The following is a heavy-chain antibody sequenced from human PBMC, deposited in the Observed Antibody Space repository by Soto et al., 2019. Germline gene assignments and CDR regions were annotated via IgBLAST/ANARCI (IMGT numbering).Heavy chain of an antibody. J-gene: IGHJ4*02. CDR1: GGSISSGGYY. CDR2: IYYSGST. V-gene: IGHV4-31*03. CDR3: ARGRRQLAPYFDY. Sequence: QVQLQESGPGLVKPSQTLSLTCTVSGGSISSGGYYWSWIRQHPGKGLEWIGYIYYSGSTYYNPSLKSRVTLSVDTSKNQFSLKLSSVTAADTAVYYCARGRRQLAPYFDYWGQGTLVTVSS. D-gene: IGHD6-6*01.